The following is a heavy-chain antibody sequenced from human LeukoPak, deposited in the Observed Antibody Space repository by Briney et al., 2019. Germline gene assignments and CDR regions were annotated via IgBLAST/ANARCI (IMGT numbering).Heavy chain of an antibody. V-gene: IGHV3-21*01. Sequence: GWTLRLSCAASGFTFSSYSMNWVRQAPGKGLEWVSSISSSTSYIYYADSVKGRFTISRDNAKSSLYLQMNSLRAEDTAVYCCARILAVAGVDYWGQGTLVTVSS. CDR2: ISSSTSYI. J-gene: IGHJ4*02. CDR1: GFTFSSYS. D-gene: IGHD6-19*01. CDR3: ARILAVAGVDY.